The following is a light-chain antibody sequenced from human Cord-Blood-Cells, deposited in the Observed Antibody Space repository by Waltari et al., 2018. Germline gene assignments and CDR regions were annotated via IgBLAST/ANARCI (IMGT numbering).Light chain of an antibody. V-gene: IGLV2-14*01. CDR1: SSDVGGYNY. J-gene: IGLJ1*01. Sequence: QSALTQPASVSGSPGQSITISCTGTSSDVGGYNYVSWYQQHPGNAPKLMIYEVSNRPSGVSKRCAGSKSGNTASLTISGLQAEDEADYYCSSYTSSSTYVFGTGTKVTVL. CDR2: EVS. CDR3: SSYTSSSTYV.